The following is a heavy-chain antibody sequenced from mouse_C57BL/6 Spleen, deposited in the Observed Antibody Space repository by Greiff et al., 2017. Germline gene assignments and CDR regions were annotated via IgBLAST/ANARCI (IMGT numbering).Heavy chain of an antibody. CDR3: ARVDSNSFAY. D-gene: IGHD2-5*01. V-gene: IGHV1-18*01. J-gene: IGHJ3*01. CDR1: GYTFTDYN. CDR2: INPNNGGT. Sequence: EVQLVESGPELVKPGASVKIPCKASGYTFTDYNMDWVKQSHGKSLEWIGDINPNNGGTIYNQKFKGKATLTVDKSSSTAYMELRSLTSEDTAVYYCARVDSNSFAYWGQGTLVTVSA.